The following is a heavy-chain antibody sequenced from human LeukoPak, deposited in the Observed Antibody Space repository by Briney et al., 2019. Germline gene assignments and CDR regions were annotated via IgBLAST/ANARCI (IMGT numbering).Heavy chain of an antibody. Sequence: GASVKVSCKASGYTFTGYYMHWVRQAPGQGLEWMGRINPNSGGTNYAQKFQGRVTMTRDTSISTAYMELSRLSSDDTAGYYCARERAVQGYCSGGSCYINDYWGQGTLVTASS. CDR2: INPNSGGT. CDR3: ARERAVQGYCSGGSCYINDY. V-gene: IGHV1-2*06. J-gene: IGHJ4*02. CDR1: GYTFTGYY. D-gene: IGHD2-15*01.